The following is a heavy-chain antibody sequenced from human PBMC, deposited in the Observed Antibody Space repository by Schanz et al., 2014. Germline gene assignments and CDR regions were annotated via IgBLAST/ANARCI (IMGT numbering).Heavy chain of an antibody. D-gene: IGHD3-10*01. CDR2: ISYSGST. CDR1: GFTFSSYA. J-gene: IGHJ4*02. Sequence: GQLLESGGGLIQPGGSLRLSCAASGFTFSSYAMSWVRQAPGKGLEWIGFISYSGSTYYNPSLKSRVTISVDTSKNQFSLNLSSATAADTAVYYCARGGYGSGSYREFDSWGQGTLVTVSS. V-gene: IGHV4-31*02. CDR3: ARGGYGSGSYREFDS.